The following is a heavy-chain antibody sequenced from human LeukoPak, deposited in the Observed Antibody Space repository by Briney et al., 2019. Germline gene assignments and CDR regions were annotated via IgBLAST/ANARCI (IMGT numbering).Heavy chain of an antibody. V-gene: IGHV3-74*01. J-gene: IGHJ4*02. CDR2: INSDGSST. CDR3: AREIQSRYMDY. D-gene: IGHD6-13*01. CDR1: GFTFSTYW. Sequence: QPGGSLRLSCAASGFTFSTYWMHWVRHAPGKGLVWVSRINSDGSSTTYADSVKGRFTISRDNAKNTLYLQMNSLRAEDTAVYYCAREIQSRYMDYWGQGTLVTVSS.